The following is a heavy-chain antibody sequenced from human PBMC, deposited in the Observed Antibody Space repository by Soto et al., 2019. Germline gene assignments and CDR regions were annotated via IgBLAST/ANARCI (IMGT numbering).Heavy chain of an antibody. CDR1: GYTFTSYG. V-gene: IGHV1-18*01. CDR3: ASLFVRYSASDVLDY. CDR2: ISAYNGNT. Sequence: ASVRVSCKASGYTFTSYGISWVRQAPGQGLKRMGWISAYNGNTNYAQKLQGRVTMTTDTSTSTAYMELRSLRSDDTAVYYCASLFVRYSASDVLDYRCQRNVLTVSS. D-gene: IGHD5-12*01. J-gene: IGHJ4*02.